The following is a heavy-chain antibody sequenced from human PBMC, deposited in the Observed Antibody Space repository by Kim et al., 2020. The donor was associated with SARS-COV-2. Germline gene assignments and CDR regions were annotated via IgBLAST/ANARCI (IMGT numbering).Heavy chain of an antibody. Sequence: PKSVVTISVDTSKNQFSLKLSSVTAADTAVYYCARDSSSSWYERENWFDPWGQGTLVTVSS. J-gene: IGHJ5*02. D-gene: IGHD6-13*01. CDR3: ARDSSSSWYERENWFDP. V-gene: IGHV4-59*01.